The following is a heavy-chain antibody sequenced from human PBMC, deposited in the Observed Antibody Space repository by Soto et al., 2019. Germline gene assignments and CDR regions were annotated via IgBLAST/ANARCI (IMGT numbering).Heavy chain of an antibody. CDR2: INPNSGGA. D-gene: IGHD5-18*01. CDR1: GYTFTDYY. Sequence: ASVKVSCKASGYTFTDYYIHWVRQAPGQGLECMGWINPNSGGADYAQKYQGRVTVTRDTSISTAYMELTRLRSDDTAVYYCARDPVAAMSSFDIWGEGSMVTVSS. J-gene: IGHJ3*02. CDR3: ARDPVAAMSSFDI. V-gene: IGHV1-2*02.